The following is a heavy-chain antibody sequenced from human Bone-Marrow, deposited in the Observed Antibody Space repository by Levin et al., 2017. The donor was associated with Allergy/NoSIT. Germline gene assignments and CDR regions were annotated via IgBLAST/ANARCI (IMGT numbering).Heavy chain of an antibody. CDR2: IFHSGSA. CDR3: ARGWRISLLRGEIINWFDP. CDR1: GDSMSSGGYS. V-gene: IGHV4-30-2*01. D-gene: IGHD3-10*01. Sequence: LRLSCAVSGDSMSSGGYSWSWLRQPPGKGLEWIGHIFHSGSAYYNPALKSRVTISVDRSKNQFSLRLTSVTAADTAVYYCARGWRISLLRGEIINWFDPWGRGTLVIVSS. J-gene: IGHJ5*02.